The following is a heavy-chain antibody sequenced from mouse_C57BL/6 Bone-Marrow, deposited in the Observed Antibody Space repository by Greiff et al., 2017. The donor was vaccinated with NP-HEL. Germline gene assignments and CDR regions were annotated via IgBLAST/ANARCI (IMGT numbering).Heavy chain of an antibody. J-gene: IGHJ4*01. CDR1: GYTFTSYW. V-gene: IGHV1-64*01. CDR3: AFYDGYYRGAMDY. CDR2: IHPNSGST. D-gene: IGHD2-3*01. Sequence: QVQLQQPGAELVKPGASVKLSCKASGYTFTSYWMHWVKQRPGQGLEWIGMIHPNSGSTNYTEKFKSKATLTVDKSSSTAYMQLSSLTPEDSAVYYCAFYDGYYRGAMDYWGQGTSVTVSS.